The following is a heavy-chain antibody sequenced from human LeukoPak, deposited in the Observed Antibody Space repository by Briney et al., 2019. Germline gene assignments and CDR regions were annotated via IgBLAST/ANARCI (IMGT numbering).Heavy chain of an antibody. J-gene: IGHJ4*02. CDR3: AKDRGDYVWGSYYDY. V-gene: IGHV3-53*01. Sequence: GGSLRLSCAASGFTVSSNYMSWVRQAPGKGLEWVSVIYSGGSTYYADSVKGRFTISRDNSKNTLYLQMNSLRAEDTAVYYCAKDRGDYVWGSYYDYWGQGTLVTVSS. CDR2: IYSGGST. D-gene: IGHD3-16*01. CDR1: GFTVSSNY.